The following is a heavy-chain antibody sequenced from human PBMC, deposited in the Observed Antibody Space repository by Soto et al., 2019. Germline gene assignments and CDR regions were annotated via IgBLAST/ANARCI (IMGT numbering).Heavy chain of an antibody. V-gene: IGHV3-23*01. Sequence: PGGSLRLSCAASGFTFSSYAMNWVRQAPGKGLEWVSGISATGAKTYSADSVKGRFTTSRDNSKDTVYLEMNNLRAEDTAVYYCTKSRSAMVYYFDFWGRGALVTVSS. J-gene: IGHJ4*02. CDR2: ISATGAKT. D-gene: IGHD1-20*01. CDR1: GFTFSSYA. CDR3: TKSRSAMVYYFDF.